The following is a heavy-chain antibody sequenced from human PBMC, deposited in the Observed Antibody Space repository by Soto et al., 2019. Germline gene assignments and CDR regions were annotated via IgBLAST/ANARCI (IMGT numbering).Heavy chain of an antibody. CDR1: GFTLSSYA. CDR3: ASAYILTGPSGAFAI. V-gene: IGHV3-33*01. Sequence: GGSLRLSCAASGFTLSSYAMHWVRQAPGKGLEWVAVIWYDGSNKYYADSVKGRFTISRDNSKNTLYLQMNSLRAEDTAVYYCASAYILTGPSGAFAIWCQGTMVTVSS. D-gene: IGHD3-9*01. CDR2: IWYDGSNK. J-gene: IGHJ3*02.